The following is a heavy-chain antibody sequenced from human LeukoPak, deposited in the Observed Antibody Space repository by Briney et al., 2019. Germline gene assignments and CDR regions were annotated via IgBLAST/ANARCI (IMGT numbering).Heavy chain of an antibody. Sequence: ASVKVSCKVSGYTLTELSMHWVRQAPGKGLEWMGGFDPEDGETIYAQKFQGRVTITADESTSTAYMELSSLRSEDTAVYYCARDLGGSSSRNYWGQGTLVTVSS. CDR2: FDPEDGET. CDR1: GYTLTELS. D-gene: IGHD6-6*01. J-gene: IGHJ4*02. CDR3: ARDLGGSSSRNY. V-gene: IGHV1-24*01.